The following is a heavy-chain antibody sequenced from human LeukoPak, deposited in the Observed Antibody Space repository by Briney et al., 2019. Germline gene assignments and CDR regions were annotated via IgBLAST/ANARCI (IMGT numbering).Heavy chain of an antibody. J-gene: IGHJ4*02. CDR2: IYYSGST. V-gene: IGHV4-31*03. CDR1: GGSISSGGYY. CDR3: ASYCGGDCYLIDPTYYFDY. Sequence: MPSETLSLTCTVSGGSISSGGYYWSWIRQHPGKGLEWIGYIYYSGSTYYNPSLKSRVTISVDTSKNQFSLKLSSVTAADTAVYYCASYCGGDCYLIDPTYYFDYWGQGTLVTVSS. D-gene: IGHD2-21*02.